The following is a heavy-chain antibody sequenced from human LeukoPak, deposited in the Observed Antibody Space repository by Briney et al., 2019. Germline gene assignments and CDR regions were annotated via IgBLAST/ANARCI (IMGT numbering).Heavy chain of an antibody. CDR2: IYYSGST. CDR1: DFTFSSYS. V-gene: IGHV4-39*07. CDR3: ARDLDSSGYRDVGAFDI. Sequence: GSLRLSCAASDFTFSSYSINWVRQAPGKGLEWIGSIYYSGSTYYNPSLKSRVTISVDTSKNQFSLKLSSVTAADSAVYYCARDLDSSGYRDVGAFDIWGQGTMVTVSS. D-gene: IGHD3-22*01. J-gene: IGHJ3*02.